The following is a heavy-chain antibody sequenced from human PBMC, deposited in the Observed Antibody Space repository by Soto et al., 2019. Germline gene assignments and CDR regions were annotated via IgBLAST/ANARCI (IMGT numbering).Heavy chain of an antibody. Sequence: GESLKISCKGSGYSFTSYWISWVRQMPGKGLEWMGRIDPSDSYTNYSPSFQGHVTISADKSISTAYLQWSSLKASDTAMYYCARLYYSSGYYYYYGMDVWGQGTTVTVSS. CDR2: IDPSDSYT. J-gene: IGHJ6*02. CDR3: ARLYYSSGYYYYYGMDV. V-gene: IGHV5-10-1*01. CDR1: GYSFTSYW. D-gene: IGHD6-19*01.